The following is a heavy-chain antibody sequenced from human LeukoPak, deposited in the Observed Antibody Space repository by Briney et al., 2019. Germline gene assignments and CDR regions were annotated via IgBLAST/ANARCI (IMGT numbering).Heavy chain of an antibody. D-gene: IGHD2-2*01. CDR2: IKQDGSDK. Sequence: GGSLRLSCAASGFTFSTYWMSWVRQAPGKGLEWVANIKQDGSDKYYVDSVKGRFTISRDNAKNSLFLQMNSLRAEDTAVYYCARVRCSSNSCSPDYWGQGNLVTVSS. CDR3: ARVRCSSNSCSPDY. V-gene: IGHV3-7*01. J-gene: IGHJ4*02. CDR1: GFTFSTYW.